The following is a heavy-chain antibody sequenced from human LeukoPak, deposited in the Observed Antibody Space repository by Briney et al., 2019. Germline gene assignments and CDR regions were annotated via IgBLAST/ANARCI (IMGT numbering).Heavy chain of an antibody. CDR3: VRAPVGECRSGGCFSVHLDV. CDR2: IGTKEDT. V-gene: IGHV3-13*04. Sequence: PGGSLTHSCEGSGFTFSSYDMHWVRQVTGKGLEWVSYIGTKEDTNYPDFGRGRFTTSRENARNSLYLQMNYLGAEDTAVYYCVRAPVGECRSGGCFSVHLDVWGQGSKLSVSS. CDR1: GFTFSSYD. J-gene: IGHJ6*02. D-gene: IGHD2-15*01.